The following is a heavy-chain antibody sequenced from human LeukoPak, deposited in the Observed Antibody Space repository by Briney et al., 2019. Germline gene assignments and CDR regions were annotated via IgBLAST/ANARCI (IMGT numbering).Heavy chain of an antibody. CDR1: GFTFNDYY. V-gene: IGHV3-11*01. J-gene: IGHJ3*02. CDR3: ARDFVVNYGWAAFDI. D-gene: IGHD3-10*01. Sequence: TGGSLRLPCAASGFTFNDYYMTLIRQAPGKGLEWVSYISSSGSTIYYADSVKGRFTISRDNSKNTLYLQMDSLRVEDTAVYYCARDFVVNYGWAAFDIWGQGTMVTVSS. CDR2: ISSSGSTI.